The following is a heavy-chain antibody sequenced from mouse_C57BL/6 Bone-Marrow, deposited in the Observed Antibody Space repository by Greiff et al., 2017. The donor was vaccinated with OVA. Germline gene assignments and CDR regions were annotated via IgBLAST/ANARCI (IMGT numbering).Heavy chain of an antibody. CDR2: IRNKPNGSTT. D-gene: IGHD1-1*01. CDR3: ARYKGRVAVDYFDY. Sequence: EVMLVASGGGLVQPGDSLSLSCAASGFTFTNYYMSWVRPPPGKALEWLAFIRNKPNGSTTEYSASVKGRFTISRYNSQSIRYLQMNALRAEDSATYYCARYKGRVAVDYFDYWGQGTALTVSS. J-gene: IGHJ2*01. V-gene: IGHV7-3*01. CDR1: GFTFTNYY.